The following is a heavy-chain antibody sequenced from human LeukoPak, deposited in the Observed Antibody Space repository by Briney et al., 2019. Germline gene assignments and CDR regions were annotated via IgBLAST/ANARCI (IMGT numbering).Heavy chain of an antibody. D-gene: IGHD2/OR15-2a*01. J-gene: IGHJ4*02. Sequence: SETLSLTCAVYGGSFSGYYWSWIRQPPGKGLEWIGTISYGGSTYYNPSLKGRVTISADTSKSQFSLNLSSVTAADTAVYYCARRLLYYFDHWGQGMLVTVSS. CDR2: ISYGGST. V-gene: IGHV4-34*01. CDR1: GGSFSGYY. CDR3: ARRLLYYFDH.